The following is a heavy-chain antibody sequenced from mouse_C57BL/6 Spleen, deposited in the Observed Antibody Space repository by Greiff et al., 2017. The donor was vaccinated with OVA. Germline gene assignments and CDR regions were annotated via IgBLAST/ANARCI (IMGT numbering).Heavy chain of an antibody. CDR3: ARWGTTAFDY. J-gene: IGHJ2*01. CDR2: IYPGDGDT. CDR1: GYAFSSSW. D-gene: IGHD1-2*01. Sequence: QVQLQQSGPELVKPGASVKISCKASGYAFSSSWMNWVKQRPGKGLEWIGRIYPGDGDTNYNGKFKGKATLTADKSSSTAYMQLSSLTSEDSAVYFCARWGTTAFDYWGQGTTLTVSS. V-gene: IGHV1-82*01.